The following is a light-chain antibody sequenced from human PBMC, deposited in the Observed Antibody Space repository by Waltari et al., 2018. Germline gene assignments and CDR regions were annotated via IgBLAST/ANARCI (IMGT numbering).Light chain of an antibody. V-gene: IGKV1-12*01. CDR2: TAY. CDR1: QEISTW. CDR3: LQSNSVPLT. Sequence: DVQMTQSPSSVSACVGDRVTITYRAGQEISTWLDWYQQEPEKAPKLRIFTAYTLQKGVPSRVSCSGSGTDFSLSISSLQPEDVATYYCLQSNSVPLTFGGGTKVEI. J-gene: IGKJ4*01.